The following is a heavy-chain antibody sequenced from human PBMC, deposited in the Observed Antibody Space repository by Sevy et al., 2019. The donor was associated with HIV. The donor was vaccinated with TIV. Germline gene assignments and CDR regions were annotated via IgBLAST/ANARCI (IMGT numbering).Heavy chain of an antibody. CDR2: FDPEDGET. J-gene: IGHJ4*02. CDR1: GYTLTELS. CDR3: ATGGNLDYYDSSPPAY. D-gene: IGHD3-22*01. V-gene: IGHV1-24*01. Sequence: ASVKVSCKVSGYTLTELSMHWVRQAPGKGLEWMGGFDPEDGETIYAQKFQGRVTMTEDTSTDTVYMELSSLRSEDTAVYYCATGGNLDYYDSSPPAYWGQGTLVTVSS.